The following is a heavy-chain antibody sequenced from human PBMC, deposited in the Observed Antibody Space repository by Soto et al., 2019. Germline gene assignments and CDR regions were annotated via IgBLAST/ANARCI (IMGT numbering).Heavy chain of an antibody. CDR1: GSQLTTTGGG. J-gene: IGHJ6*02. Sequence: ESGPTLVNPTQTLTLTGTFSGSQLTTTGGGVGWIRHPQGKPLEWLDLIYWDDDNRYNPSLNSRLTITKDTSKNQVVLAMTNMDPVDTATYYCVQSRCGGDCLQSYSSHSYYGLDVWGQGTTVTVSS. CDR3: VQSRCGGDCLQSYSSHSYYGLDV. V-gene: IGHV2-5*02. D-gene: IGHD2-21*02. CDR2: IYWDDDN.